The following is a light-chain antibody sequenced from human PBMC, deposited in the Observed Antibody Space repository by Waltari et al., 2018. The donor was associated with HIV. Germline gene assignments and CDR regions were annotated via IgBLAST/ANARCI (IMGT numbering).Light chain of an antibody. CDR2: LGS. CDR1: QSLLKSNGYIH. Sequence: DIVMIQSPLSPPVTLGEPASISCRSSQSLLKSNGYIHLDWYLQRPGQSPQLLIYLGSNRASGVPERFSASASATDFTLQSSRVEAEDVGVYYCMQTLETPLTFGGGTKVEL. CDR3: MQTLETPLT. J-gene: IGKJ4*01. V-gene: IGKV2-28*01.